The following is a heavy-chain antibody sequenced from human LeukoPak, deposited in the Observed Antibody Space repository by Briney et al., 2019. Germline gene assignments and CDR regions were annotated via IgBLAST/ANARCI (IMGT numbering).Heavy chain of an antibody. Sequence: PPETLSLTCAVSGGSISSGGYSGSWIRQPPGKGLEWIGYSYHSGSTYYNPSLKSRVTISADRSKNQFSLKLSSVTAADTAVYYCGLRELSLGDAFDIWGQGTMVSVSS. V-gene: IGHV4-30-2*01. J-gene: IGHJ3*02. CDR3: GLRELSLGDAFDI. D-gene: IGHD3-16*02. CDR2: SYHSGST. CDR1: GGSISSGGYS.